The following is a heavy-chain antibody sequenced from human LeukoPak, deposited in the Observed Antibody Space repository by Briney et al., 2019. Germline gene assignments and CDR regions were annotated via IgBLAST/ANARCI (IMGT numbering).Heavy chain of an antibody. CDR3: AQISLDTSRNRGAEFYP. Sequence: GGSLRLSCAASGFTFSTYAMTWLRQAPGKGLEWVSALNYNGGNTYYADSVKGRFTISRDNSKNMLYLQMNSLRAEDTAIYYLAQISLDTSRNRGAEFYPWGQGILGNVSS. V-gene: IGHV3-23*01. CDR2: LNYNGGNT. J-gene: IGHJ5*02. D-gene: IGHD3-10*01. CDR1: GFTFSTYA.